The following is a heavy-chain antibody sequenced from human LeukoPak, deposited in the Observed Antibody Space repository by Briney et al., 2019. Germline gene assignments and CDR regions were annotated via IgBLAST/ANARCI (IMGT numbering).Heavy chain of an antibody. Sequence: SVQVSCKASGGTFSSYAISWVRQAPGRELEWMGRIIPILGIANYAQKFQGRVTITADKSTSTAYMELSSLRSEDTAVYYCARDRYYDGSYYFDYWGQGTLVTVSS. CDR3: ARDRYYDGSYYFDY. CDR2: IIPILGIA. CDR1: GGTFSSYA. D-gene: IGHD3-22*01. J-gene: IGHJ4*02. V-gene: IGHV1-69*04.